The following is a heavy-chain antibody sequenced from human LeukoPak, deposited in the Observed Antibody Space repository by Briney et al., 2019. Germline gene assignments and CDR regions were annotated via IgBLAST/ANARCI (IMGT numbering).Heavy chain of an antibody. V-gene: IGHV4-59*08. CDR3: ASRLG. D-gene: IGHD7-27*01. Sequence: SETLSLTCTVSGVSISSYYWSWIRQPPGNGLEWIGYIYYSGGTNYNPSLKSRVTISVDTSKNQFSLNLSSVTAADTAVYYCASRLGWGQGTLVTVSS. CDR1: GVSISSYY. CDR2: IYYSGGT. J-gene: IGHJ4*02.